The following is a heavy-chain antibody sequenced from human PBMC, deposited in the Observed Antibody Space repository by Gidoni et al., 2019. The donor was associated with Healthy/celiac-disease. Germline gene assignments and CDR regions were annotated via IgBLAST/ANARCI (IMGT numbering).Heavy chain of an antibody. Sequence: QVTLRESGPALVKPTQTLTLTCTFSGFSLSTSGMCVSWIRQPPGTALEWLALIDWDDDKYYSTSLKTRLTISKDTSKNQVVLTMTNMDPVDTATYYCARTQIVVVPAATPENWFDPWGQGTLVTVSS. CDR2: IDWDDDK. CDR1: GFSLSTSGMC. D-gene: IGHD2-2*01. J-gene: IGHJ5*02. CDR3: ARTQIVVVPAATPENWFDP. V-gene: IGHV2-70*01.